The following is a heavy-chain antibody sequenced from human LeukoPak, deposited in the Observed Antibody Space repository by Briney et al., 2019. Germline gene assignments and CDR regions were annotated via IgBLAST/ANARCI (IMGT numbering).Heavy chain of an antibody. CDR1: GGTFNRYA. CDR2: IIPIIGTV. Sequence: SVKVSCKASGGTFNRYAISWVRQAPGQGLEWMGGIIPIIGTVNYAQKFQGRVTITADESTSTAYMELSSLRSEDTAVYYCARGVDYDSSGYSIWGQGTLVTVSS. V-gene: IGHV1-69*13. J-gene: IGHJ4*02. CDR3: ARGVDYDSSGYSI. D-gene: IGHD3-22*01.